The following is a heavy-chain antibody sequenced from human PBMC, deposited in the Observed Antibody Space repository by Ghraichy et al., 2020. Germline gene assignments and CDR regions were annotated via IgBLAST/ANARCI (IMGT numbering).Heavy chain of an antibody. D-gene: IGHD4-17*01. J-gene: IGHJ4*02. V-gene: IGHV3-21*01. CDR3: ARDGSVTYDY. Sequence: GGSLRLSCEVAGFTFSNYNMNWVRQAPGKGLEWVSSITGGGSSIYYADSVQGRFSISRDNAKNSLFLQMSGLRDEDTAVYYCARDGSVTYDYWGQGTLVTVSS. CDR1: GFTFSNYN. CDR2: ITGGGSSI.